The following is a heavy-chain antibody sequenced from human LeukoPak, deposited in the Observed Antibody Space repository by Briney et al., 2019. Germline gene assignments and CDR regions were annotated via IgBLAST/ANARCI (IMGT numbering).Heavy chain of an antibody. CDR1: GFPFSSYS. CDR2: ISCSSSYI. D-gene: IGHD3-9*01. Sequence: GGSLRLSCSASGFPFSSYSMNWVRQAPGKGLEWVSSISCSSSYIYYADSVKGRFTISRDNAKNSLYLQMNSLRAEDTAVYYCARDLTQETYYDILTGYYSYYYYGMDVWGQGTTVTVSS. V-gene: IGHV3-21*01. CDR3: ARDLTQETYYDILTGYYSYYYYGMDV. J-gene: IGHJ6*02.